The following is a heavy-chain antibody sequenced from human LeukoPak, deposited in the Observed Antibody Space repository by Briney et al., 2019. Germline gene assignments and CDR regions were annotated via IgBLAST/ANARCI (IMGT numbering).Heavy chain of an antibody. CDR1: GFTFSSYA. Sequence: GGSLRLSCAASGFTFSSYAMSWVRQAPGKGLEWVSVISGSGSNTYYADSVKGRFTISRDNAKNSLYLQMNSLRAEDTAVYYCARGVYGIVGASGASFDPWGQGTLVTVSS. CDR3: ARGVYGIVGASGASFDP. D-gene: IGHD1-26*01. J-gene: IGHJ5*02. CDR2: ISGSGSNT. V-gene: IGHV3-23*01.